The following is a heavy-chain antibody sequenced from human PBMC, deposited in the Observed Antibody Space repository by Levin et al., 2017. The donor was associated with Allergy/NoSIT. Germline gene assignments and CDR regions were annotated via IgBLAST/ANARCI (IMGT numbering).Heavy chain of an antibody. Sequence: LSLTCAASGFPFSSYSMNWVRPAPGKGLEWVSSISSSSSYIYYADSVKGRFTISRDNAKNSLYLQMNSLRAEDTAVYYCARGRSYGRHWGQGTLVTVSS. CDR3: ARGRSYGRH. J-gene: IGHJ4*02. D-gene: IGHD5-18*01. V-gene: IGHV3-21*01. CDR1: GFPFSSYS. CDR2: ISSSSSYI.